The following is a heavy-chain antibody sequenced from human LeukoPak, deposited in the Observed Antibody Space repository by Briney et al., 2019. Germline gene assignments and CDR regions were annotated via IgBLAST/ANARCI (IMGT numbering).Heavy chain of an antibody. J-gene: IGHJ3*02. CDR1: GYTFTSYG. CDR3: ASGSSFAAFDI. D-gene: IGHD6-6*01. V-gene: IGHV1-69*05. Sequence: ASVKVSCKASGYTFTSYGISWVRQAPGQGLEWMGGIIPIFGTANYAQKFQGRVTITTDESTSTAYMELSSLRSEDTAVYYCASGSSFAAFDIWGQGTMVTVSS. CDR2: IIPIFGTA.